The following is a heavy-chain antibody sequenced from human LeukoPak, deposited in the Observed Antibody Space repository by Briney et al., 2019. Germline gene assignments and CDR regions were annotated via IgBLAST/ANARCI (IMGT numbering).Heavy chain of an antibody. J-gene: IGHJ5*02. CDR2: IYYSGSA. V-gene: IGHV4-61*08. CDR3: ARDSSCSGGTCYDT. CDR1: GGSLNSGGNY. D-gene: IGHD2-15*01. Sequence: SETLSLTCTVSGGSLNSGGNYGSWIRHPPGRGLEWIAYIYYSGSANYNPSLKSRVTISIDTSKNQFSLKLSSVTAGDTAVYYCARDSSCSGGTCYDTWGQGTLVTVSS.